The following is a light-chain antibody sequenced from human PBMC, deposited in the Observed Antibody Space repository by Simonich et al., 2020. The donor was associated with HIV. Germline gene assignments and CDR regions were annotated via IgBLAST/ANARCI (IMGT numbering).Light chain of an antibody. CDR1: NSDVVGYNY. J-gene: IGLJ2*01. CDR2: DVT. Sequence: QSALTQPASVSGSPGQSITISCAGTNSDVVGYNYVSWYQQHPGKAPKLMIYDVTKRPSGVSNHFSGSKSGNTASLTISGLQADDEADYYCSSYTSSTTVIFGGGTKLTVL. V-gene: IGLV2-14*01. CDR3: SSYTSSTTVI.